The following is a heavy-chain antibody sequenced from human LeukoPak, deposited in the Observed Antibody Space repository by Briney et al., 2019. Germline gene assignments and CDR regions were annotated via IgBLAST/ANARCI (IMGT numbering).Heavy chain of an antibody. CDR3: ARYLYYYYMDV. CDR1: GYTFTSYY. V-gene: IGHV1-46*01. Sequence: GASVKVSCKASGYTFTSYYMHWVRQAPGQGLEWMGIINPSGGSTSYAQKFQGRVTMTRDTSISTAYMELSRLRSDDTAVYYCARYLYYYYMDVWGKGTTVTVSS. CDR2: INPSGGST. J-gene: IGHJ6*03.